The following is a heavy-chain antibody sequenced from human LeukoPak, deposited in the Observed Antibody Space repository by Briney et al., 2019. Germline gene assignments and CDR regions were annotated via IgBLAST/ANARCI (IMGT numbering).Heavy chain of an antibody. CDR2: INWSGGST. Sequence: GGSLRLSSAASGFTFDDYGMSWVRQAPGKGLEWVSGINWSGGSTGYADSVKGRFTISRDNAKTSLYLQMNSLRAEDTALYYCATSRIAVAGRDYWGQGTLVTVSS. CDR1: GFTFDDYG. V-gene: IGHV3-20*04. CDR3: ATSRIAVAGRDY. J-gene: IGHJ4*02. D-gene: IGHD6-19*01.